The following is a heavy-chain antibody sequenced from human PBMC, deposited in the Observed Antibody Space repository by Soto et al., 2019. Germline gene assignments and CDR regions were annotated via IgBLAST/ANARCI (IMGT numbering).Heavy chain of an antibody. CDR1: GFTFSGFW. D-gene: IGHD6-19*01. CDR2: IKEDGSEK. Sequence: TRGSLRLSCAASGFTFSGFWMNWVRQAPGKGLEWVAIIKEDGSEKYYVDSVKGRFSISRHNANNSLYLQMDSLRVEDTAVYYCLRGSGFLLGQRGQGTSVTVSS. CDR3: LRGSGFLLGQ. V-gene: IGHV3-7*01. J-gene: IGHJ4*02.